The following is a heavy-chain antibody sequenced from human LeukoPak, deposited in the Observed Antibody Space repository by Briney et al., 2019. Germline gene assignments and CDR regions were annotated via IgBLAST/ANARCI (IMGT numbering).Heavy chain of an antibody. Sequence: SETLSLTCTVSGGSISSYYWSWIRQPPGKGLEWIGYIYYSGSTNYNPSLKSRVTISVDTSKNQFSLKLSSVTAADTAVYYCARGNRQITYYDSSGYSVLGAFDIWGQGTMVTVSS. J-gene: IGHJ3*02. V-gene: IGHV4-59*01. CDR1: GGSISSYY. CDR2: IYYSGST. CDR3: ARGNRQITYYDSSGYSVLGAFDI. D-gene: IGHD3-22*01.